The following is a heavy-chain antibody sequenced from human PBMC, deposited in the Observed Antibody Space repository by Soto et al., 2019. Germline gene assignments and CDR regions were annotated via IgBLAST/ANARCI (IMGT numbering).Heavy chain of an antibody. J-gene: IGHJ4*02. Sequence: GGSLRLSCAASGFTVSSNYMSWVRQAPGKGLEWVSVIYSGGSTYYADSVKGRFTISRDNSKNTLYLQMNSLRAEDTAVYYCARYSNSIAADGTGFDYWGQGTLVTVSS. CDR1: GFTVSSNY. CDR2: IYSGGST. CDR3: ARYSNSIAADGTGFDY. V-gene: IGHV3-53*01. D-gene: IGHD6-13*01.